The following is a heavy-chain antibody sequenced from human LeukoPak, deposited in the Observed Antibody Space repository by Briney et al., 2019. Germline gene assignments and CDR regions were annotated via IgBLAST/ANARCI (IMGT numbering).Heavy chain of an antibody. V-gene: IGHV3-23*01. CDR1: GFTFSSYA. Sequence: GGSLRLSCAASGFTFSSYAMSWVRQAPGKGLGRVSAISGSGGSTYYADSVKGRFTISRDNSKNTLYLQMNSLRAEDTAVYYRAKTPSLGYCSSTSCYGGYGMDVWGKGTTVTVSS. CDR3: AKTPSLGYCSSTSCYGGYGMDV. D-gene: IGHD2-2*01. J-gene: IGHJ6*04. CDR2: ISGSGGST.